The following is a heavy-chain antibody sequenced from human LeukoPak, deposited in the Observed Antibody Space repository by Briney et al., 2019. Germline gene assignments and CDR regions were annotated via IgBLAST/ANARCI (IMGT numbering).Heavy chain of an antibody. CDR1: GYSISSDNY. CDR3: ARAPRDSSSSNYMRRFDY. D-gene: IGHD3-22*01. Sequence: TSETLSLTCAVSGYSISSDNYWVWIRQPPGQGLEWTGGIYHSGSTYYNPSLKSRVTMSVDTSKNQFSLKLSSVTAADMAVYYCARAPRDSSSSNYMRRFDYWGQGTLVTVSS. V-gene: IGHV4-38-2*01. CDR2: IYHSGST. J-gene: IGHJ4*02.